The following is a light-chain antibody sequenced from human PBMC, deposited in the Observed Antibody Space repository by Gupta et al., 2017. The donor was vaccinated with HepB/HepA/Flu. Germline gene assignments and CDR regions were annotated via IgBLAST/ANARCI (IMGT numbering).Light chain of an antibody. CDR3: QQNGNWPMHS. CDR2: GAS. V-gene: IGKV3-15*01. CDR1: HSISSN. Sequence: EIVLMQSPATLSVSPVERATLSCRASHSISSNLVWLQQKPGQPPRLLIYGASTRATGDSPRFCDSGYGKELSLTISSRQWEDFALYYCQQNGNWPMHSFGQGTKVDIK. J-gene: IGKJ2*03.